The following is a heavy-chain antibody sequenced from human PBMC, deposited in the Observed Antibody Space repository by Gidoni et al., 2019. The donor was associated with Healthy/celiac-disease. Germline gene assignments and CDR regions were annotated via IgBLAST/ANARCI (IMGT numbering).Heavy chain of an antibody. V-gene: IGHV3-21*01. D-gene: IGHD2-2*01. CDR2: ISSSSSYI. CDR1: GFTFSSYS. Sequence: EVQLVESGGGLVKPGGSLRLSCAASGFTFSSYSMNWVRQAPGKGLEWGSSISSSSSYIYYADSVKGRFTISRDNAKNSLYLQMNSLRAEDTAVYYCATPPAAADYYYGMDVWGQGTTVTVSS. CDR3: ATPPAAADYYYGMDV. J-gene: IGHJ6*02.